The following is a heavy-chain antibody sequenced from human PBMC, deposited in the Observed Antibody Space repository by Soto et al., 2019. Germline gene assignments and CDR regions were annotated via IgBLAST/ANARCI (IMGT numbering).Heavy chain of an antibody. V-gene: IGHV3-23*01. CDR1: GLMFNTYA. J-gene: IGHJ6*02. Sequence: EAQLLESGGGLVQPGGSLRLSCEASGLMFNTYAMTWVRQAPGKGLEWVATITNTGGGTYYADSVKGRLTISRDNSNNRLYMQMYSLRAEDTAVYFCANRPRYYNMGVWGQGTTVTVFS. CDR2: ITNTGGGT. CDR3: ANRPRYYNMGV.